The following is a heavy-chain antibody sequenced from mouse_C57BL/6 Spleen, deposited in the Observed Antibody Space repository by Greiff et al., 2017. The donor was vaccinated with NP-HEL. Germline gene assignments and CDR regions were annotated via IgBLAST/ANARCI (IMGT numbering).Heavy chain of an antibody. Sequence: VQLVESGAELAKPGASVKLSCKASGYTFTSYWMHWVKQRPGQGLEWIGYINPSSGYTKYNQKFKDKATLTADKSSSTAYMQLSSLTYEDSAVYYCIYYEYFDYWGQGTTLTVSS. J-gene: IGHJ2*01. V-gene: IGHV1-7*01. CDR3: IYYEYFDY. CDR1: GYTFTSYW. CDR2: INPSSGYT. D-gene: IGHD2-4*01.